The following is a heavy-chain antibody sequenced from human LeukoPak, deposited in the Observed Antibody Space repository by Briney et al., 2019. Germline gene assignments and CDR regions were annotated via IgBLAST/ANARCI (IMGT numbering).Heavy chain of an antibody. V-gene: IGHV3-48*02. CDR1: GFTFSSYS. J-gene: IGHJ4*02. D-gene: IGHD1-26*01. Sequence: GGSLRLSCAASGFTFSSYSMNWVRQAPGKGLEWVPYISSSSSTIYYADSVKGRFTISRDNAKNSLYLQMNSLRDEDTAVYYCARDRANSGSYYWDYWGQGTLVTVSS. CDR2: ISSSSSTI. CDR3: ARDRANSGSYYWDY.